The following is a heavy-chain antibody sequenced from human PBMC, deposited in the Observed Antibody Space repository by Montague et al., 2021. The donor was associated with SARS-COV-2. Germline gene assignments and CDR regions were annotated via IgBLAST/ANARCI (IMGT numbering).Heavy chain of an antibody. J-gene: IGHJ4*02. CDR2: IYYTGST. CDR3: ARAGCEIRVGYYYFDY. CDR1: GGSISSYY. V-gene: IGHV4-59*01. D-gene: IGHD5-18*01. Sequence: SETLSLTCTVSGGSISSYYWSWIRQPPGKGLEWIGNIYYTGSTNYNSSLKSRLTISVDTSQNQFSLKVTSVTPADTAVYYCARAGCEIRVGYYYFDYWGQGTLVTVSS.